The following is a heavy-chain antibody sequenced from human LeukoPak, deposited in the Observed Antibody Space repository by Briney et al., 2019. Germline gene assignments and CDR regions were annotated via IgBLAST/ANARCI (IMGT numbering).Heavy chain of an antibody. CDR2: IYYSGST. CDR1: GGSISSYY. D-gene: IGHD6-13*01. CDR3: AREGIAALDAFDI. Sequence: PSETLSLTCTVSGGSISSYYWSWIRQPPGKGLEWIGYIYYSGSTNSNPPLRSRVTIAVDTSKNQGSLKLSSVTAADTAVYYCAREGIAALDAFDIWGQGTMVTVSS. J-gene: IGHJ3*02. V-gene: IGHV4-59*01.